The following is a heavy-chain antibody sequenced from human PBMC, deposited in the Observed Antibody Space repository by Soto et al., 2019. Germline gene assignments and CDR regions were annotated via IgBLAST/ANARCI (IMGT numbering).Heavy chain of an antibody. J-gene: IGHJ5*02. V-gene: IGHV4-30-2*01. D-gene: IGHD2-2*01. CDR2: IFHGGST. CDR1: GAPITWGDYS. Sequence: SETLSLTCALSGAPITWGDYSWNWIRQPPGKGLEWIGYIFHGGSTYYNPSLRSRVTIAVDRSRTKFSLKMSSVTAADTAVYYCARGRVVVPAAVMFNCLDPWGQGALVTVSS. CDR3: ARGRVVVPAAVMFNCLDP.